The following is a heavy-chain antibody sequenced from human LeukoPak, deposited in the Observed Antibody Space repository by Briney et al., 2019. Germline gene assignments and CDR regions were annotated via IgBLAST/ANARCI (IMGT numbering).Heavy chain of an antibody. CDR2: IGTDGDT. J-gene: IGHJ4*02. Sequence: PGGSLRLSCAASGFTFSSYDMHWVRQATGKGLEWVSAIGTDGDTFYPGSVKGRFTISRDNAENSLYLQMNSLRAEDTAVYYCARHVVAVGFDCWGQGTLVTVSS. D-gene: IGHD3-22*01. CDR1: GFTFSSYD. CDR3: ARHVVAVGFDC. V-gene: IGHV3-13*01.